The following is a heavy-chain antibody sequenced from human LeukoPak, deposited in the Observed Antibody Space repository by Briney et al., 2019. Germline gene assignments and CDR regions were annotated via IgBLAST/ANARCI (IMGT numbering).Heavy chain of an antibody. V-gene: IGHV1-2*02. D-gene: IGHD2-2*01. CDR1: GYTFTGYY. Sequence: WASVKVSCKASGYTFTGYYMHWVRQAPGQGFEWMGWIYPNSGDTNYAQKVQGRVTMTRDTSISTAHMELSRLRSDDTAVYYCARANPLYCSSTTCLFDYWGQGTLVTVSS. CDR2: IYPNSGDT. J-gene: IGHJ4*02. CDR3: ARANPLYCSSTTCLFDY.